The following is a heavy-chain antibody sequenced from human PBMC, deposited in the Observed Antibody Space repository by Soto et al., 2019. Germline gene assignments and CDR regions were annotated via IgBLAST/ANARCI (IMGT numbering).Heavy chain of an antibody. D-gene: IGHD5-18*01. CDR1: GFTFSTYA. J-gene: IGHJ6*02. V-gene: IGHV3-23*01. Sequence: EVQLLESGGDLVQPGGSLRLSCAPSGFTFSTYAMNWVRQAPGKGLEWVSGISGNGDKTYYADSVKGRFTISRDNSKKMLSLQMNTLRAEDTAVYYCAKDPGYTYGHGLDVWGQGTTVTVSS. CDR2: ISGNGDKT. CDR3: AKDPGYTYGHGLDV.